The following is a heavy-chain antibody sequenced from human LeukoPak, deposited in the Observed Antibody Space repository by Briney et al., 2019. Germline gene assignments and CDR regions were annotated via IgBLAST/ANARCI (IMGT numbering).Heavy chain of an antibody. Sequence: GGSLRLSCAASGFTFSNNWMGWVRQAPGKGLEWVANINPDGSDKYYVDSVKGRFTVSRDNAQKSLYLQMNSLTAEDSAVYYCGRWGLNAALDRWGQGSLVTVSS. D-gene: IGHD2-15*01. V-gene: IGHV3-7*01. CDR1: GFTFSNNW. CDR2: INPDGSDK. J-gene: IGHJ5*02. CDR3: GRWGLNAALDR.